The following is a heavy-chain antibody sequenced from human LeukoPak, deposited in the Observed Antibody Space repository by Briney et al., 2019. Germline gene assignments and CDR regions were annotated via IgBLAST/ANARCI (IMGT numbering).Heavy chain of an antibody. Sequence: SETLSLTCAVYGGSFSGYYWSWIRQHPGKGLEWIGYIYYSGSTYYNPSLKSRVTISVDTSKNQFSLKLSSVTAADTAVYYCARIAIYGDYVDYWGQGTLVTVSS. J-gene: IGHJ4*02. D-gene: IGHD4-17*01. CDR1: GGSFSGYY. CDR3: ARIAIYGDYVDY. V-gene: IGHV4-31*11. CDR2: IYYSGST.